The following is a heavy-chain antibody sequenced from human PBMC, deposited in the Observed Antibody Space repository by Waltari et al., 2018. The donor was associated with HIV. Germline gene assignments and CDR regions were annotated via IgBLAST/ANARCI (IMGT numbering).Heavy chain of an antibody. D-gene: IGHD2-2*01. CDR3: ARSYCSSTSCYAVGALDI. CDR2: IYYSGNT. Sequence: QLQLQESGPGLVKPSETLSLTCTVSGGSISSTSYYWGWSRQPPGKRLQWIGSIYYSGNTYYNPSLKSRVTISVDTSKNQFSLKLGSVTAADTAVYYCARSYCSSTSCYAVGALDIWGQGTMVTVSA. V-gene: IGHV4-39*01. J-gene: IGHJ3*02. CDR1: GGSISSTSYY.